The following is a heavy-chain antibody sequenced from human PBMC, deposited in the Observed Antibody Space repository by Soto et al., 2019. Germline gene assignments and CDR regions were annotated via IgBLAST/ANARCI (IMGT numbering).Heavy chain of an antibody. CDR3: TTHRYYEFWGPYYYYGMDV. Sequence: EVQLLESGGGLVQPGGSLRLSCAASGFTFSNAWMSWVRQAPGKGLEWVGRIKSKTDGGTTDYAAPVKGRFTISRDDSKNTLYLQMNSLKTEDPAVYYCTTHRYYEFWGPYYYYGMDVWGQGTTVTVSS. CDR1: GFTFSNAW. D-gene: IGHD3-3*01. J-gene: IGHJ6*02. V-gene: IGHV3-15*01. CDR2: IKSKTDGGTT.